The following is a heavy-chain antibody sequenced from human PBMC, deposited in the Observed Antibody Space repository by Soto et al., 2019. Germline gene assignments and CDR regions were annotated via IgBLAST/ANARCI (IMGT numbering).Heavy chain of an antibody. J-gene: IGHJ5*02. CDR2: ITSSGDYI. CDR1: GFDISRYN. D-gene: IGHD5-12*01. CDR3: ARDSGYDWAVNWFDP. V-gene: IGHV3-21*01. Sequence: EVQLVESGGGLVKPGGSLRLSCTVSGFDISRYNMNWVRQAPGKGLEWVSSITSSGDYIFYADSVKGRFTISRDNAKKSVYLQRNSLRAEDTGHYYCARDSGYDWAVNWFDPWGQGTLVTVSS.